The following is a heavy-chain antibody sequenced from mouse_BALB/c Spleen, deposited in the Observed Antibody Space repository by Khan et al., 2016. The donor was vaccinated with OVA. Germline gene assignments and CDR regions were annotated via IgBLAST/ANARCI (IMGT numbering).Heavy chain of an antibody. CDR3: AASILFYYSLDY. J-gene: IGHJ4*01. CDR2: MNPSTGYT. D-gene: IGHD6-1*01. Sequence: QVQLQQSGAELAKPGASVKMSCKASGYTFTSYWMHWVKQRPGQGLEWIGYMNPSTGYTEYNQKCKDKATLTTDESSSTDYMQLSSLTSEDSAVHYCAASILFYYSLDYWGQGTSVTVSS. CDR1: GYTFTSYW. V-gene: IGHV1-7*01.